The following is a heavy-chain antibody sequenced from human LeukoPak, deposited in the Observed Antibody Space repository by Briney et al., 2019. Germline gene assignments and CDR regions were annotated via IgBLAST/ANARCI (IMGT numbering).Heavy chain of an antibody. Sequence: PGGSLRLSCAASGFTFSSHGMYWVRQAPGKGLGWVSLIWNDGSNKYYADSVKGRSTISRDNSKNTLYLQMHSLRAEDTAVYYWARVILPGSSSWYRLDYWAQGTLVSVPS. CDR1: GFTFSSHG. D-gene: IGHD6-13*01. CDR2: IWNDGSNK. CDR3: ARVILPGSSSWYRLDY. J-gene: IGHJ4*02. V-gene: IGHV3-33*01.